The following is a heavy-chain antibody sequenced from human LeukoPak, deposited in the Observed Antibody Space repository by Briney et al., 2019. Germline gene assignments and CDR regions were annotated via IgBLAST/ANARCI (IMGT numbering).Heavy chain of an antibody. D-gene: IGHD1-26*01. CDR2: INPNSGGT. Sequence: ASVKVSCKASGYTFTGYYMHWVRQAPGQGLEWIGWINPNSGGTNYAQKFQGRVTMTRDTSISTAYMELSRLRSDDTAVYYCAGSGSYYFYYGMDVWAKGSRSPSP. V-gene: IGHV1-2*02. J-gene: IGHJ6*02. CDR3: AGSGSYYFYYGMDV. CDR1: GYTFTGYY.